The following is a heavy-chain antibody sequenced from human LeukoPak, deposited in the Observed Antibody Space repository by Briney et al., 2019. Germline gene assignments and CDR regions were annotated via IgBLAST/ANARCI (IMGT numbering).Heavy chain of an antibody. V-gene: IGHV3-7*01. D-gene: IGHD2-21*02. J-gene: IGHJ4*02. CDR2: IAPDGSLK. Sequence: GGSLRLSCAASGFTLSTYWMTWVRQTPGKGLEWVANIAPDGSLKYYVDSLKGRFTISGDNAKNSLYLQMNSLRAEDTAVYYCACGGDSGYWGQGTLVTVSS. CDR1: GFTLSTYW. CDR3: ACGGDSGY.